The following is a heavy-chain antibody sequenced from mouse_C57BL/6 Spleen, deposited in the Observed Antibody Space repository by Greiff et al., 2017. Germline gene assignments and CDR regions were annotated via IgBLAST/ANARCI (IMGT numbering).Heavy chain of an antibody. CDR3: AMDGYYSWFAY. D-gene: IGHD2-3*01. CDR2: IHPSDSDT. CDR1: GYTFTSYW. V-gene: IGHV1-74*01. J-gene: IGHJ3*01. Sequence: QVQLQQSGAELVKPGASVKVSCKASGYTFTSYWMHWVKQRPGQGLEWIGRIHPSDSDTNYNQKFKGKATLTVDKSSSTAYMQLSSLPSEDSAVYYCAMDGYYSWFAYWGQGTLVTVSA.